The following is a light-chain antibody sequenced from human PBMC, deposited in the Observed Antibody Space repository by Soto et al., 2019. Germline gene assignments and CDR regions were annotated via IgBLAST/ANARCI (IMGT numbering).Light chain of an antibody. CDR2: EVS. CDR3: CSYAGSITFYV. V-gene: IGLV2-23*02. CDR1: SSDVGSYNL. J-gene: IGLJ1*01. Sequence: QSVLTQPASVSGSPGQSITISCTGTSSDVGSYNLVSWYQQHPGKAPKLMIYEVSKRPSGVSNRFSGSKSGNTASLTISGLQAEDEADYYCCSYAGSITFYVSGTGTKVTVL.